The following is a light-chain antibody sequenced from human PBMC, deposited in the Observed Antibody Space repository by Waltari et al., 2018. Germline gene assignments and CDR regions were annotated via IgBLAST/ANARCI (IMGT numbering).Light chain of an antibody. CDR2: YDN. Sequence: SYVLTQPPSVSVDPGKTARLTCGGADIESKRVNWYQQKPGQAPVLVMFYDNDRPSVIPARFSGSNSGNTATLTIAWVEAGDEADYHCQVWDDVTNSGVFGGGTKLTVL. V-gene: IGLV3-21*04. CDR3: QVWDDVTNSGV. CDR1: DIESKR. J-gene: IGLJ2*01.